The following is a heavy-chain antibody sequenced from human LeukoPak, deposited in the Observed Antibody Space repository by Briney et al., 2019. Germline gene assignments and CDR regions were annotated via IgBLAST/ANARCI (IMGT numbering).Heavy chain of an antibody. D-gene: IGHD3-22*01. Sequence: GGSLRLSCAASGFTLSSNYMSWVRQAPGKGLEWVSVFYADGSTYYAGSAKGRFTISRDNSKNTLYLQMNSLRAEDTAVYYCAKSYYYDKLAYYWGQGTLVTVSS. CDR1: GFTLSSNY. CDR3: AKSYYYDKLAYY. V-gene: IGHV3-66*01. J-gene: IGHJ4*02. CDR2: FYADGST.